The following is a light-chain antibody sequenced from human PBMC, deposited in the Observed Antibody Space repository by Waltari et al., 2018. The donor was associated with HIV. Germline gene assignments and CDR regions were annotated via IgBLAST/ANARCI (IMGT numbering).Light chain of an antibody. J-gene: IGLJ3*02. V-gene: IGLV2-14*03. Sequence: AVTHPASVSGLPGQSTTISCTGADTDFSLYKFVSWYQQHSGKPPRLILYDVDSRASGVSDRFSGSMSGNTASLTISGLRAEDEGHYYCASFTGDNTVMFGGGTEVTVL. CDR3: ASFTGDNTVM. CDR1: DTDFSLYKF. CDR2: DVD.